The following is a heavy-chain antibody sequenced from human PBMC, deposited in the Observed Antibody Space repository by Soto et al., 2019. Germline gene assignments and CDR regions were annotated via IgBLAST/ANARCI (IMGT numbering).Heavy chain of an antibody. V-gene: IGHV4-59*01. D-gene: IGHD3-3*01. J-gene: IGHJ6*03. CDR3: ARGELEWLFNYYYYYMDV. Sequence: PSETLSLTCTVSGGSISSYYWSRIRQPPGKGLEWIGYIYYSGSTNYNPSLKSRVTISVDTSKNQFSLKLSSVTAADTAVYYCARGELEWLFNYYYYYMDVWGKGTTVTVS. CDR2: IYYSGST. CDR1: GGSISSYY.